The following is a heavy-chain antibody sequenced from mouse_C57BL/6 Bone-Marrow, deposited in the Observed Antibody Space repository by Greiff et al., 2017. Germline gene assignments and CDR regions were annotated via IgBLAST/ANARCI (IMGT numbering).Heavy chain of an antibody. D-gene: IGHD2-4*01. J-gene: IGHJ4*01. CDR3: ARSRNDYDYAMDY. Sequence: QVQLKQPGAELVKPGASVKMSCKASGYTFTSYWITWVTQRPGQGLEWIGDIYPGSGSTNYNETFQSKATLTVDTSSSTAYMQLSSLTSEDSAVYYCARSRNDYDYAMDYWGQGTSVTVSS. CDR1: GYTFTSYW. V-gene: IGHV1-55*01. CDR2: IYPGSGST.